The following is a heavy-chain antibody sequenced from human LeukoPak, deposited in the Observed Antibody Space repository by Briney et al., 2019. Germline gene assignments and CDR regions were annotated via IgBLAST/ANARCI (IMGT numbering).Heavy chain of an antibody. CDR2: ISYDGSNK. Sequence: PGGSLRLSCAASGFTFSSYAMHWVRQAPGKGLEWVAVISYDGSNKYYADSVKGRFTISRDNSKNTLYLQMNSLRAEDTAVYYCARGGSGSRPNFDYWGQGTLVTVSS. V-gene: IGHV3-30*04. D-gene: IGHD3-3*01. CDR1: GFTFSSYA. J-gene: IGHJ4*02. CDR3: ARGGSGSRPNFDY.